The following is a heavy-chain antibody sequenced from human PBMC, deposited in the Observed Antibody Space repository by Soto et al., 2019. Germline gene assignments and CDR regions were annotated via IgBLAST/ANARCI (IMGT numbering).Heavy chain of an antibody. CDR3: VKGHNDSYYYFDY. V-gene: IGHV3-23*01. CDR1: GFTFSFCA. CDR2: IRGSGGDT. J-gene: IGHJ4*02. D-gene: IGHD3-16*01. Sequence: EVQLLESGGGLVQPGGSLRLSCAASGFTFSFCAMSWVRQAPGKGLKWVSSIRGSGGDTYYADSVRGRFTISRDNSKNTLYLQMNSLRVEDTAVYYCVKGHNDSYYYFDYWGQGTLVTVSS.